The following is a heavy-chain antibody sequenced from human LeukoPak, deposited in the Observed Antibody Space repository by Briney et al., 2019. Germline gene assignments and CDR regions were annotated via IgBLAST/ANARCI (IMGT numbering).Heavy chain of an antibody. Sequence: PGGSLRLSWAASGFTFSSYWMSWVRQAPGKGLEWVANIKQDGSEKYYVDSVKGRFTISRDNAKNSLYLQMNSLRAEDTAVYYCARACISEYYVSIGYSGNNWFDPWGQGTLVTVSS. J-gene: IGHJ5*02. CDR2: IKQDGSEK. CDR3: ARACISEYYVSIGYSGNNWFDP. D-gene: IGHD3-22*01. CDR1: GFTFSSYW. V-gene: IGHV3-7*01.